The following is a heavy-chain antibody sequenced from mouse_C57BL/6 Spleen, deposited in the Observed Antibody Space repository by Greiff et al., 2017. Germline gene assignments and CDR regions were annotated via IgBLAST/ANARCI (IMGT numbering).Heavy chain of an antibody. J-gene: IGHJ2*01. CDR1: GYTFTDYE. V-gene: IGHV1-15*01. CDR3: TTRGWLPPFDY. Sequence: QVQLQQSGAELVRPGASVTLSCKASGYTFTDYEMHWVKQTPVHGLEWIGAIDPETGGTAYNQKFKGKAILTADKSSSTAYMELRSLTSEDSAVYHCTTRGWLPPFDYWGQGTTLTVSS. D-gene: IGHD2-3*01. CDR2: IDPETGGT.